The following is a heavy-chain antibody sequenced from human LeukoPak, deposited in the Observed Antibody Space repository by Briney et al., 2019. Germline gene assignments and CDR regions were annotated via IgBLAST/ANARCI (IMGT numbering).Heavy chain of an antibody. V-gene: IGHV3-23*01. J-gene: IGHJ4*02. CDR2: ISGSGGST. CDR1: GFTFSSYA. CDR3: AKPSSNPPQAYYFDY. Sequence: GGSLRLSCAASGFTFSSYAMSWVRQAPGKGLEWVSAISGSGGSTYYADSVKGRFTISRDNSKNTLYLQMNSLRAEDTAVYYCAKPSSNPPQAYYFDYWGQGTLVTVSS.